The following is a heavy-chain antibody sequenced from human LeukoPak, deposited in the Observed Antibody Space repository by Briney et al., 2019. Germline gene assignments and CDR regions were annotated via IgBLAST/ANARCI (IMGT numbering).Heavy chain of an antibody. CDR1: GFTFSRYA. CDR2: IGGSSNSA. CDR3: ATAGYCRSTSCPPDY. D-gene: IGHD2-2*01. V-gene: IGHV3-23*01. J-gene: IGHJ4*02. Sequence: PGGSLRLSCAASGFTFSRYAMTWVRQAPGKGLEWVSAIGGSSNSAYYADSVKGRFTISRDNSKNTLYLQMNSLRAEDTAVYYCATAGYCRSTSCPPDYWGQGTLVTVSS.